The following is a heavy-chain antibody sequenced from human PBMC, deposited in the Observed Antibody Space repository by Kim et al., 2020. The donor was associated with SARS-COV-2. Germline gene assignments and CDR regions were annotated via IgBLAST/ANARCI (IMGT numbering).Heavy chain of an antibody. V-gene: IGHV3-53*04. CDR2: IYSGCST. CDR3: ARERIAVAGYYFDY. Sequence: GGSLRLSCAASGFTVSSNYMSWVRQAPGKGLEWVSVIYSGCSTYYADSVKGRFTISRHNSKNTLYLQMNSLRAEDTAVYYCARERIAVAGYYFDYWGQGTLVTVSS. D-gene: IGHD6-19*01. CDR1: GFTVSSNY. J-gene: IGHJ4*02.